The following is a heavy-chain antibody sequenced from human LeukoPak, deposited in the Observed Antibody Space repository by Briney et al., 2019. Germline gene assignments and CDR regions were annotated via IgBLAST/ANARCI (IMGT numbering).Heavy chain of an antibody. CDR2: INSDGSST. CDR1: GFTFSNYW. CDR3: ARGQRVVAGYYFDY. V-gene: IGHV3-74*01. Sequence: PGGSLRLSCAASGFTFSNYWMHWVRQAPGKGLVWVSRINSDGSSTSYADSVKGRFTISRDNAKNSLYLQMNSLRAEDTAVYYCARGQRVVAGYYFDYWGQGTLVTVSS. D-gene: IGHD2-21*01. J-gene: IGHJ4*02.